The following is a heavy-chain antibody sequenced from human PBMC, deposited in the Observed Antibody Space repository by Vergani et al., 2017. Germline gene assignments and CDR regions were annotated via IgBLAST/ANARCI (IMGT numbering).Heavy chain of an antibody. CDR2: ISYDGSEK. Sequence: QLVESEGGVVQPGRSLRLSCAASGFTFSSFGIHWVRQAPGRGLEWVAAISYDGSEKFYADSVKGRFTISRDNSKNTVDLQLSSLRPEDTAVYFCAKTCDTVVTLPPLDSWGLGALVTVSS. CDR1: GFTFSSFG. CDR3: AKTCDTVVTLPPLDS. V-gene: IGHV3-30*18. D-gene: IGHD4-23*01. J-gene: IGHJ4*02.